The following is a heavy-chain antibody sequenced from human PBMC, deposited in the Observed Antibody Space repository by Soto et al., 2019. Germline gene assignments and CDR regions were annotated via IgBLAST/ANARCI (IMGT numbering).Heavy chain of an antibody. CDR3: ARDIRYSSSWYGAMGY. V-gene: IGHV1-3*01. CDR2: INAGNGNT. D-gene: IGHD6-13*01. J-gene: IGHJ4*02. Sequence: QVQLVQSGAEVKKPGASVKVSCKASGYTFTIYVMHWVRQAPGQSPEWMGWINAGNGNTKYSQKFQGRVTITRDTSASTAYMELSSLRSEDTAVYYCARDIRYSSSWYGAMGYWGQGTLVIVSS. CDR1: GYTFTIYV.